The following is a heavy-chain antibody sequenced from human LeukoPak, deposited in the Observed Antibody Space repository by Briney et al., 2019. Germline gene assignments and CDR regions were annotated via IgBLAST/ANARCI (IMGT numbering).Heavy chain of an antibody. CDR1: GGTFSSYA. V-gene: IGHV1-69*05. Sequence: SVKVSCKASGGTFSSYAISWVRQAPGPGLEFSGRIIPISGTANYAQKFQGRVTITTDESTSTAYMELSSLRSEDTAVYYCAVAVAGGSSAFDIWGQGTMVTVSS. J-gene: IGHJ3*02. CDR2: IIPISGTA. D-gene: IGHD6-19*01. CDR3: AVAVAGGSSAFDI.